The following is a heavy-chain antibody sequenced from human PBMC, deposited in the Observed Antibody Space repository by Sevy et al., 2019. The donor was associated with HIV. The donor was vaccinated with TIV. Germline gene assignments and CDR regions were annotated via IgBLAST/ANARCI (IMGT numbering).Heavy chain of an antibody. CDR1: GFTFSNAW. CDR3: TTTRGWGIVVVPAAISVGYGMDV. V-gene: IGHV3-15*01. Sequence: GGSLRLSCAASGFTFSNAWMSWVRQAPGKGLEWVGRIKSKTDGGTTDYAAPVKGRFTISRDDSKNMLYLQMNSLKTEDTAVYYCTTTRGWGIVVVPAAISVGYGMDVWGQGTTVTVSS. CDR2: IKSKTDGGTT. D-gene: IGHD2-2*02. J-gene: IGHJ6*02.